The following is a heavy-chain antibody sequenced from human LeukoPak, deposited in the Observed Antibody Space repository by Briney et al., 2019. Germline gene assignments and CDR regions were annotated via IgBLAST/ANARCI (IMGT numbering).Heavy chain of an antibody. J-gene: IGHJ4*02. V-gene: IGHV3-48*01. CDR2: ITNSGNSK. CDR3: ARTRSSGYLTSDY. D-gene: IGHD3-22*01. CDR1: EFTFSSYS. Sequence: GGSLRLPCAASEFTFSSYSMNWVRQAPGKGLEWVSYITNSGNSKSYADSVKGRFTISRDNTKNSLYLQMNGLRAEDTAVYYCARTRSSGYLTSDYWGQGILVTVSS.